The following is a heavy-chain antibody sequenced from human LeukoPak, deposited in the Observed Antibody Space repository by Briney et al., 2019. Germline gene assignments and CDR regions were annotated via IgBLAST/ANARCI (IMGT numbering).Heavy chain of an antibody. Sequence: SETLSLTCTVSGGSISSYYWSWIRQPPGKGLEWIGSIYYSGRPYYDPSLKSRVTISVDTSKNHFSLKLSSVTAADTAVYYCASASYDASGYYGFDFWGQGTLVTVSS. D-gene: IGHD3-22*01. J-gene: IGHJ4*02. CDR3: ASASYDASGYYGFDF. V-gene: IGHV4-39*02. CDR2: IYYSGRP. CDR1: GGSISSYY.